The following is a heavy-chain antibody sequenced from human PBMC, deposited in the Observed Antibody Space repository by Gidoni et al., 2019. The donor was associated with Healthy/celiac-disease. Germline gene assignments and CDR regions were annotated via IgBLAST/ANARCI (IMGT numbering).Heavy chain of an antibody. CDR2: IYYSGST. Sequence: QLQLQESGPGLVKPSETLSLTCTVSGGSISSSRYYWGWIRQPPGKGLEWIGSIYYSGSTYYNPSLKSRVTISVDTSKNQFSLKLSSVTAADTAVYYCARLEIVGATEIDYWGQGTLVTVSS. J-gene: IGHJ4*02. CDR3: ARLEIVGATEIDY. CDR1: GGSISSSRYY. D-gene: IGHD1-26*01. V-gene: IGHV4-39*01.